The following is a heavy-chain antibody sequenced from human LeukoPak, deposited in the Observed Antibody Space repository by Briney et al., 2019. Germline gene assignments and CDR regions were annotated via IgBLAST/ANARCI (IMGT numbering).Heavy chain of an antibody. Sequence: SETLSLTCTVSGCSISSYYWRWIRQPAGKGLEWIGRIYTSGSTNYNPSTKSRVTMSVDTSKNQYSLKLSAVTAADSAVYYCARDSAAAGNVQHWGQGTLVTVSS. CDR2: IYTSGST. CDR1: GCSISSYY. V-gene: IGHV4-4*07. J-gene: IGHJ1*01. D-gene: IGHD6-13*01. CDR3: ARDSAAAGNVQH.